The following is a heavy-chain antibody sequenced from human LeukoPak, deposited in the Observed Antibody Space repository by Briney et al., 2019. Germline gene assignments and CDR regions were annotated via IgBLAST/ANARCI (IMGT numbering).Heavy chain of an antibody. CDR1: GYTFTSYA. V-gene: IGHV1-2*02. CDR2: INPNSGGT. D-gene: IGHD2-21*01. J-gene: IGHJ5*02. CDR3: ARADRLHGGPYLIGP. Sequence: ASVKVSCKASGYTFTSYAMHWVRQAPGQGLEWMGWINPNSGGTNSAQKFQGRVTMTRDTSITTVYMEASWLTSDDTAIYYCARADRLHGGPYLIGPWGQGTLVTVSS.